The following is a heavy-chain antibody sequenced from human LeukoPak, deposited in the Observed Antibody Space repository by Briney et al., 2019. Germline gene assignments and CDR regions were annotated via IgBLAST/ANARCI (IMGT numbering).Heavy chain of an antibody. CDR3: AREGVYDSSGYNDAFDI. V-gene: IGHV3-53*01. D-gene: IGHD3-22*01. CDR1: GFTISTKY. J-gene: IGHJ3*02. CDR2: IKSGTDT. Sequence: GGSLGLSCAASGFTISTKYMSWVRQAPGKGLEWVSVIKSGTDTRYADSVKGRFTISRDNSKNTLYPQMNSLRAEDTAVYYCAREGVYDSSGYNDAFDIWGQGTMVTVSS.